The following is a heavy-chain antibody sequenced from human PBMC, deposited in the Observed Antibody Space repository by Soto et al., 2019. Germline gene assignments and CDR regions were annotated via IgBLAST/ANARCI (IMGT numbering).Heavy chain of an antibody. J-gene: IGHJ3*01. Sequence: QVRLVESGGGVVQPGTSLRLSCAASGFTFSDYVIHWVRQAAGKGLEWVASMTYDGATEYYADSVKGRFTMSRDNSKRALSLQMNSLRPDDTAVYDCARVRLSIAVNDDLDVWGQGTTVTVSS. V-gene: IGHV3-30*14. D-gene: IGHD3-3*02. CDR2: MTYDGATE. CDR3: ARVRLSIAVNDDLDV. CDR1: GFTFSDYV.